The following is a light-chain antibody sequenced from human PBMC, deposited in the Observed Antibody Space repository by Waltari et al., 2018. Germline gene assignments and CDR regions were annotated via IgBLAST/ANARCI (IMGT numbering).Light chain of an antibody. CDR1: GGSIANNY. CDR2: EDD. J-gene: IGLJ3*02. Sequence: FMLTQPHSVSASPGKTVTLSCTGTGGSIANNYVQWYLQRPGIAPNTVIYEDDHRPSGVPDRFSGSIDISSNSAFLTISGLRTEDEADYYCQSYDTSHNWVFGGGTKLTVL. V-gene: IGLV6-57*02. CDR3: QSYDTSHNWV.